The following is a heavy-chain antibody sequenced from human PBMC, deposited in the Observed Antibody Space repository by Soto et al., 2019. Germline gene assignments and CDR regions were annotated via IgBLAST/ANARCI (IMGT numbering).Heavy chain of an antibody. CDR1: GGSFSGYY. Sequence: SETLSLTCAVYGGSFSGYYWIWIRQPPGKGLEWIGEINHSGSTNYNPSLKSRVTISVDTSKNQFSLKLSSVTAADTAAYYCARGIYDFWSGQKPYYFMDVWGKGTTVTVSS. V-gene: IGHV4-34*01. CDR2: INHSGST. CDR3: ARGIYDFWSGQKPYYFMDV. J-gene: IGHJ6*03. D-gene: IGHD3-3*01.